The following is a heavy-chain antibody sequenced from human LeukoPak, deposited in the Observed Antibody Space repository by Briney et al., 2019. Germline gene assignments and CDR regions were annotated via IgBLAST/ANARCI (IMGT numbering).Heavy chain of an antibody. CDR2: IYHSGST. J-gene: IGHJ5*02. CDR3: AREDYGDGNWFDP. V-gene: IGHV4-30-2*01. D-gene: IGHD4-17*01. CDR1: GGSISSGGYS. Sequence: SETLSLTCAVSGGSISSGGYSWSWIRQPPGKGLEWIGYIYHSGSTYYNPSLKSRVTISVDRSKNQFSLKLSSVTAADTAVYYCAREDYGDGNWFDPWGQGTLVTVSS.